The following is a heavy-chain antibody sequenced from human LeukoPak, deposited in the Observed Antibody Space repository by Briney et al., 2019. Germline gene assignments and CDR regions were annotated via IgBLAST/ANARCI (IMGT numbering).Heavy chain of an antibody. CDR3: ARSYGNFDY. Sequence: PSETLSLTCTVTGGSVSRGSYYWSWIRQPPGKGLEWIGYIFHSGSTNYSPSLNSRVTISIDTSKNQFSLKLSSETAADTAVYYCARSYGNFDYWGQGTLVTVSS. D-gene: IGHD1-14*01. J-gene: IGHJ4*02. CDR1: GGSVSRGSYY. CDR2: IFHSGST. V-gene: IGHV4-61*01.